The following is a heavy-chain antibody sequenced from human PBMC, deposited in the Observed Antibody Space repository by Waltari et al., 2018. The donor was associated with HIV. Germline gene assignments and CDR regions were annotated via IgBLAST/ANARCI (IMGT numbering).Heavy chain of an antibody. CDR2: VSFDSSDF. CDR3: ARAPTTSLSLIQGF. Sequence: LVESGGDVVQPGRSLRLSCSASGFTFKNYGRPWVRQTPGNGLGWVGFVSFDSSDFYYADSVQGRFTVSRDNSKNTLFLQRDRLKSEDTSLYYCARAPTTSLSLIQGFWGQGTLVTVSS. CDR1: GFTFKNYG. V-gene: IGHV3-30*03. J-gene: IGHJ4*02.